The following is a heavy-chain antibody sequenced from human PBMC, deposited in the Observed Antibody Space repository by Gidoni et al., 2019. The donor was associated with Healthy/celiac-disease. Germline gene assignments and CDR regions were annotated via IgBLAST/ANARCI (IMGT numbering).Heavy chain of an antibody. CDR2: IYYSGST. CDR3: ARQTTGTTGFMPGGFDP. D-gene: IGHD4-17*01. V-gene: IGHV4-39*01. Sequence: WIGSIYYSGSTDYNPSLKSRVTMSVDTSKNQFSLKLSSVTAADTAVDYCARQTTGTTGFMPGGFDPWGQGTLVTVSS. J-gene: IGHJ5*02.